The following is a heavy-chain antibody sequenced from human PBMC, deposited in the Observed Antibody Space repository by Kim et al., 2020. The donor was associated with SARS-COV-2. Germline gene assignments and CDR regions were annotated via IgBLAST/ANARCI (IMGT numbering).Heavy chain of an antibody. CDR1: GYTLTELS. V-gene: IGHV1-24*01. D-gene: IGHD3-22*01. Sequence: ASVKVSCKVSGYTLTELSMHWVRQAPGKGLEWMGGFDPEDGETIYAQKFQGRVTITEDTSTDTAYMELSSLRSEDTAVYYCATGDYYYDSSGTFYYYYGMDVWGQGTTVTVSS. J-gene: IGHJ6*02. CDR2: FDPEDGET. CDR3: ATGDYYYDSSGTFYYYYGMDV.